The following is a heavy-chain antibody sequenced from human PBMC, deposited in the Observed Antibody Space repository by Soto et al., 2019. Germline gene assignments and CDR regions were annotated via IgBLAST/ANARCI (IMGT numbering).Heavy chain of an antibody. CDR1: GFTFDDYA. Sequence: PWGSLRLSCAASGFTFDDYAMHWVRQAPGKGLEWVSGISWNSGSIGYADSVKGRFTISRDNAKNSLYLQMNSLRAEDTALYYCANDITGSGSMGAFDIWGQGTMVTVSS. J-gene: IGHJ3*02. V-gene: IGHV3-9*01. D-gene: IGHD3-10*01. CDR2: ISWNSGSI. CDR3: ANDITGSGSMGAFDI.